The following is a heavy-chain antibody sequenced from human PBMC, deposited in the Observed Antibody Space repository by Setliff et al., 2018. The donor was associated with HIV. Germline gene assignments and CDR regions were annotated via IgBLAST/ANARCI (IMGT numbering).Heavy chain of an antibody. Sequence: ASVKVSCKASGYSFTDHYMHWVRQAPGQGLEWMGWINPRSGGTTYAQKFQGRVTMTRDTSTSTVYMELSSLRSEDTAVYYCARDPAPSSSASYFQHWGQGTPVTVSS. CDR3: ARDPAPSSSASYFQH. J-gene: IGHJ1*01. V-gene: IGHV1-46*01. CDR1: GYSFTDHY. D-gene: IGHD6-6*01. CDR2: INPRSGGT.